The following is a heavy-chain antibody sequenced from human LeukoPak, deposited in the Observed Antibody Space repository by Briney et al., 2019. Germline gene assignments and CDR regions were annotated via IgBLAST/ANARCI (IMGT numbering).Heavy chain of an antibody. CDR1: GLTFGDYW. Sequence: GGSLRLSCEASGLTFGDYWMTWVRQAPGKGPECVANIKQDGSENHYVDSVKGRFTIFRDNAKNSLSLQMNSLRVEDTAMYYCATYWRYFDWLLLDTWGLGTMVTVSS. CDR3: ATYWRYFDWLLLDT. J-gene: IGHJ3*02. V-gene: IGHV3-7*05. D-gene: IGHD3-9*01. CDR2: IKQDGSEN.